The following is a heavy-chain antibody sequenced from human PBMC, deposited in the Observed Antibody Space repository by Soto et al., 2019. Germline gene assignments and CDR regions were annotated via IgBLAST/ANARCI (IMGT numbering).Heavy chain of an antibody. D-gene: IGHD3-10*01. V-gene: IGHV5-10-1*01. Sequence: GESLKISCRVFEASFAGYWISGVSKMPGKGLEWMGRIDPSDSYTNYSPSFQGHVTISADKSISTAYLQWSSLKASDTAMYYCARHAYGASGSYAGMDVWRQGTTVTVSS. J-gene: IGHJ6*02. CDR3: ARHAYGASGSYAGMDV. CDR1: EASFAGYW. CDR2: IDPSDSYT.